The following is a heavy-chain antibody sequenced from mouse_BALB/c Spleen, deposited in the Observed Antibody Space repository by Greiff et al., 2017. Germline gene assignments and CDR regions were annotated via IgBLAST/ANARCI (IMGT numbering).Heavy chain of an antibody. CDR3: ALITTVVARDY. Sequence: VHVKQSGPELEKPGASVKISCKASGYSFTGYNMNWVKQSNGKSLEWIGNIDPYYGGTSYNQKFKGKATLTVDKSSSTAYMQLKSLTSEDSAVYYCALITTVVARDYWGQGTTLTVSS. J-gene: IGHJ2*01. D-gene: IGHD1-1*01. CDR2: IDPYYGGT. CDR1: GYSFTGYN. V-gene: IGHV1-39*01.